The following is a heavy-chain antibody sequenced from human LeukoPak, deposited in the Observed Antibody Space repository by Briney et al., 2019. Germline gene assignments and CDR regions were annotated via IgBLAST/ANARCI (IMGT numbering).Heavy chain of an antibody. J-gene: IGHJ3*02. CDR2: IYYSGST. V-gene: IGHV4-39*01. CDR1: GGSISSSSYY. CDR3: ARQDILTGYFNAFDI. D-gene: IGHD3-9*01. Sequence: SETLSLTCTVSGGSISSSSYYWGWIRQPPGKGLEWIGSIYYSGSTYYNPSLKSRVTISVDTSKNQFSLKLSSVTAADTAVYYCARQDILTGYFNAFDIWGQGTMVTVSS.